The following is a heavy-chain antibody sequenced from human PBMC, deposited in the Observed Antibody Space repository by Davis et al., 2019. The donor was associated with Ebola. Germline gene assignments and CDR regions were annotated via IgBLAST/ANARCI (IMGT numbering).Heavy chain of an antibody. Sequence: SVQVSCKASGYTFTGYYMHWVRPATGQGLEWMGWMNPNSGNTGYAQKFQGRVTITRNTSISTAYMELSSLRSEDTAVYYCARGDWFDPWGQGTLVTVSS. CDR1: GYTFTGYY. J-gene: IGHJ5*02. CDR3: ARGDWFDP. CDR2: MNPNSGNT. V-gene: IGHV1-8*03.